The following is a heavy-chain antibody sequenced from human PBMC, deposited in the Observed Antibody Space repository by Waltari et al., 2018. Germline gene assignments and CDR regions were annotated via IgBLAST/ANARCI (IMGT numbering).Heavy chain of an antibody. CDR3: ARETRYCSDNGCTNWFDP. V-gene: IGHV5-10-1*03. D-gene: IGHD2-15*01. CDR2: IDPTDSYT. CDR1: GYSFASHW. Sequence: EVQLVQSGPEVKKPGESLRISCQASGYSFASHWISWVRQLPGKGLEFVGGIDPTDSYTNYSPSVQGRVSISVDRSISTAFLQLSTLKAADSGLYYCARETRYCSDNGCTNWFDPWAQGTLVTVSS. J-gene: IGHJ5*02.